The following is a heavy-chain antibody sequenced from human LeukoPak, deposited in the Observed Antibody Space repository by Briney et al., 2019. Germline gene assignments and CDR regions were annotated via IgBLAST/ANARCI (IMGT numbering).Heavy chain of an antibody. Sequence: GGSLRLSCAASGFTFSSYAMSWVRQAPGKGLQWVSSISASGVNTYYTDSVKGRFTISRDNSENTLYLQMNSLGADDTAVYYCAKFPYHDVFGWFDPWGQGTLVTVSS. J-gene: IGHJ5*02. CDR2: ISASGVNT. V-gene: IGHV3-23*01. D-gene: IGHD3-3*01. CDR1: GFTFSSYA. CDR3: AKFPYHDVFGWFDP.